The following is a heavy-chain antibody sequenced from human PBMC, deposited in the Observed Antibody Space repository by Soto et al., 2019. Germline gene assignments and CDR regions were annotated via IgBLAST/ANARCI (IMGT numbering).Heavy chain of an antibody. CDR3: ANPYYDSSGSPVDY. J-gene: IGHJ4*02. D-gene: IGHD3-22*01. Sequence: PGGSLRLSCAASGFTFSSYGMHWVRQAPGKGLEWVAVISYDGSNKYYADSVKGRFTISRDNSKNTLYLQMNSLRAEDTAVYYCANPYYDSSGSPVDYWGQGTLVTVSS. V-gene: IGHV3-30*18. CDR1: GFTFSSYG. CDR2: ISYDGSNK.